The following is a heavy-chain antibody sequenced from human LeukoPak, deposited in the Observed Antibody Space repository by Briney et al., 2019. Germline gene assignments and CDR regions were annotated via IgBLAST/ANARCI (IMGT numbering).Heavy chain of an antibody. V-gene: IGHV4-61*08. D-gene: IGHD3-22*01. CDR2: IYYSGST. CDR1: GGSISSGGYC. Sequence: SETLSLTCTVSGGSISSGGYCWSWIRQHPGKGLEWIGYIYYSGSTNYNPSLKSRVTISVDTSKNQFSLKLSSVTAADTAVYYCARELEEHDSSGTNSRAFDPWGQGTLVTVSS. J-gene: IGHJ5*02. CDR3: ARELEEHDSSGTNSRAFDP.